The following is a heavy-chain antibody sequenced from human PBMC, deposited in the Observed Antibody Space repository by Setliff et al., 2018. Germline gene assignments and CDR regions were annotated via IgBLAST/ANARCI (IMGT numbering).Heavy chain of an antibody. D-gene: IGHD3-22*01. J-gene: IGHJ2*01. CDR3: ARVAYYHDSSGYYYDLNWYFDL. CDR1: GGSISYYY. CDR2: IHTSGTT. Sequence: SETLSLTCTVSGGSISYYYWSWIRQPPGKGLELIGYIHTSGTTNYNPSLKSRVTVSVDTSKNQFSLRLNSVTAADTAVYYCARVAYYHDSSGYYYDLNWYFDLWGRGTLVTAPQ. V-gene: IGHV4-4*08.